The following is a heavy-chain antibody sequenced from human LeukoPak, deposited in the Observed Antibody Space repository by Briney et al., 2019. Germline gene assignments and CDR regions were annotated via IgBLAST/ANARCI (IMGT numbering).Heavy chain of an antibody. CDR3: AKDKVAAAGNRKQYYYYGMDV. V-gene: IGHV3-23*01. D-gene: IGHD6-13*01. Sequence: GGSLRLSCAASGFTFSSSAMSWVRQAPGKGLEWVSAISNNGGYTYYADSVQGRFTISRDNSKNTLYLQMNSLRAEDTAVYYCAKDKVAAAGNRKQYYYYGMDVWGQGTTVTVSS. CDR1: GFTFSSSA. CDR2: ISNNGGYT. J-gene: IGHJ6*02.